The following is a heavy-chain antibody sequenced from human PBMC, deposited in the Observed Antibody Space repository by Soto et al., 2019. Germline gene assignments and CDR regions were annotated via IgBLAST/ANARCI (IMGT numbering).Heavy chain of an antibody. V-gene: IGHV3-23*01. Sequence: GVSLRLSCAASGFTFSSYAMSWVRQAPGKGLEWVSAISGSGGSTYYADSVKGRFTISRDNSKNTLYLQMNSLRAEDTAVYYCANLYDSSGYYSAEYFQHWGQGTLVTVSS. D-gene: IGHD3-22*01. J-gene: IGHJ1*01. CDR1: GFTFSSYA. CDR2: ISGSGGST. CDR3: ANLYDSSGYYSAEYFQH.